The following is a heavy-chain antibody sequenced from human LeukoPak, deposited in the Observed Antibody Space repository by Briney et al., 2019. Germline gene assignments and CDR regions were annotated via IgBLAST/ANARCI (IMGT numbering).Heavy chain of an antibody. CDR2: IRSKAYGGTT. CDR1: GFTFGDYA. V-gene: IGHV3-49*03. J-gene: IGHJ4*02. D-gene: IGHD3-3*01. CDR3: QTYYDFWSGYLDFDY. Sequence: GGSPRLSGTASGFTFGDYAMSWFRQAPGKGLEWVGFIRSKAYGGTTEYAASVKGRFTISRDDSKSIAYLQMNSLKTEDTAVYYCQTYYDFWSGYLDFDYWGQGTLVTVSS.